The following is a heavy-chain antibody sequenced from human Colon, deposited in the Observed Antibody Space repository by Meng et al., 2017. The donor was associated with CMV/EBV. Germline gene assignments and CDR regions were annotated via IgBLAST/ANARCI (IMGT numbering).Heavy chain of an antibody. CDR3: ARDIDSAEGY. CDR1: GGTFSSYA. J-gene: IGHJ4*02. Sequence: QVQLVQSGAEVKKPGSSVKVPCKASGGTFSSYAISWVRQAPGQGLEGMGGTIPIFGTANYAQKFQGRVTITADESTSTAYMELSSLRSEDTAVDYCARDIDSAEGYWGQGTLVTVSS. V-gene: IGHV1-69*12. D-gene: IGHD1-26*01. CDR2: TIPIFGTA.